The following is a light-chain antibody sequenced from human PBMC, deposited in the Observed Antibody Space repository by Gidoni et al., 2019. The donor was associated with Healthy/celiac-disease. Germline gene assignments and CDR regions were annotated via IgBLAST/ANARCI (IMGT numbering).Light chain of an antibody. Sequence: VVTTQSPPSLPVTLGQPAPFACRSSQSLVYRDGNTYLNWFQQRPGQSPMLLIYEVSSRDPGVPDRFSGSGSGTDFTLKISRVEAEDVGIYYCMQGTRWPGTFGQGTKVEIK. CDR1: QSLVYRDGNTY. J-gene: IGKJ1*01. CDR3: MQGTRWPGT. V-gene: IGKV2-30*01. CDR2: EVS.